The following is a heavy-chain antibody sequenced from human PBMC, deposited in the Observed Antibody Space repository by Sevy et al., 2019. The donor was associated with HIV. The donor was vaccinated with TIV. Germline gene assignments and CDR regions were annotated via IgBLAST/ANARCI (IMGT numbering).Heavy chain of an antibody. CDR1: EYSLNELS. J-gene: IGHJ4*02. CDR3: TTDVHLGDFRLWDD. CDR2: FDPQRGKI. D-gene: IGHD4-17*01. Sequence: ASVKVSCQVFEYSLNELSIHWVRQAPGKGLEWMGGFDPQRGKIIYAQTFQGRVTMTEDTSTETAYMELSNLRSEDTAVYYCTTDVHLGDFRLWDDRGQGTRVTVSS. V-gene: IGHV1-24*01.